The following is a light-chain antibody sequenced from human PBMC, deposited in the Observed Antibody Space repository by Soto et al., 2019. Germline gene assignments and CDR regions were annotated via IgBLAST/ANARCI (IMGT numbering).Light chain of an antibody. J-gene: IGKJ1*01. Sequence: EIVLTQSPGTLSLSPGERATLSCRASQSLSTNYLAWYQRKPGQAPRLLIYGASSRAADIPRRFSGSGSGTDFTLTIARLEPEDFAVYYCQQYGDSPPTFGQGTKVDIK. CDR1: QSLSTNY. CDR2: GAS. CDR3: QQYGDSPPT. V-gene: IGKV3-20*01.